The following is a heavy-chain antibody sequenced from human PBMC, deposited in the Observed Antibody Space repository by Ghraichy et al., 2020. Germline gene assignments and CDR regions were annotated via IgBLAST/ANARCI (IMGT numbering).Heavy chain of an antibody. CDR2: IKQDGSEK. CDR1: GFTFSSYW. J-gene: IGHJ6*02. CDR3: ARDCDDYSIENYYYYGMDV. V-gene: IGHV3-7*01. Sequence: GGSLRLSCAASGFTFSSYWMSWVRQAPGKGLEWVANIKQDGSEKYYVDSVKGRFTISRDNAKNSLYLQMNSLRAEDTAVYYCARDCDDYSIENYYYYGMDVWGQGTTVTVSS. D-gene: IGHD4-11*01.